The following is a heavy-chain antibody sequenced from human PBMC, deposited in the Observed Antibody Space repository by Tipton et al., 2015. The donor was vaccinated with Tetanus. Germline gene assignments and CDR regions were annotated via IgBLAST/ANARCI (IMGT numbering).Heavy chain of an antibody. Sequence: LRLSCAASGFSVKSHYMSWVRQAPGKGLEWIGYIYYSGRTNYNPSLKSRVTISVDTSKNQFSLKLSSVTAADTAVYYCARGQLLSRDWFDPWGQGTLVTVSS. CDR3: ARGQLLSRDWFDP. D-gene: IGHD2-2*01. V-gene: IGHV4-59*02. J-gene: IGHJ5*02. CDR1: GFSVKSHY. CDR2: IYYSGRT.